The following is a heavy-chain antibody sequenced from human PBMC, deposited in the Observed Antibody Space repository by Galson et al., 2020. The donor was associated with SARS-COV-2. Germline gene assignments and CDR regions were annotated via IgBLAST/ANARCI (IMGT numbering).Heavy chain of an antibody. CDR1: GYTFSTYW. D-gene: IGHD3-16*01. CDR3: ARPGEHGGNIGGFDL. Sequence: GESPKISCQGSGYTFSTYWNGWVRQVPGKGLEWMGIIFPGDSDHRYSPSFQGQVPISADKSVSTAYLQWSSLKAPDTAMYYLARPGEHGGNIGGFDLWGQGTMVTVSS. V-gene: IGHV5-51*01. J-gene: IGHJ3*01. CDR2: IFPGDSDH.